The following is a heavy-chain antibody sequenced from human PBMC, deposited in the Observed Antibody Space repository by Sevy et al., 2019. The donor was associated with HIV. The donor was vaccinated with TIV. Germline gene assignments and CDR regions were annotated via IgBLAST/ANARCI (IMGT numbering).Heavy chain of an antibody. Sequence: ASVKVSCKASGGTFSSYAISWVRQAPGQGLEWMGGIIPIFGTASYAQKFQGRVTITADESTSTAYMELSSLRSEDTAVYYCARIAVAGHPDYYYGMDVWGQGTTVTVSS. CDR1: GGTFSSYA. J-gene: IGHJ6*02. V-gene: IGHV1-69*13. CDR3: ARIAVAGHPDYYYGMDV. CDR2: IIPIFGTA. D-gene: IGHD6-19*01.